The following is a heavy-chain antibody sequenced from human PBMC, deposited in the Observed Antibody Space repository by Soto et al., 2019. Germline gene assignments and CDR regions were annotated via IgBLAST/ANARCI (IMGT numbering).Heavy chain of an antibody. CDR2: INPSGGST. CDR3: ARDQEAAGYDILTGYRNLYYYYGMDV. CDR1: GYTFTSYY. V-gene: IGHV1-46*01. Sequence: ASVKVSCKASGYTFTSYYMHWVRQAPGQELEWMGIINPSGGSTSYAQKSQGRVTMTRDTSTSTVYMELSSLRSEDTAVYYCARDQEAAGYDILTGYRNLYYYYGMDVWGQGTTVTVSS. D-gene: IGHD3-9*01. J-gene: IGHJ6*02.